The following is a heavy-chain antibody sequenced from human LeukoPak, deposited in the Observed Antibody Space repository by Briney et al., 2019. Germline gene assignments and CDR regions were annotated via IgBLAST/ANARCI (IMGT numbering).Heavy chain of an antibody. CDR1: GYSFTSYW. J-gene: IGHJ4*02. Sequence: GESLKISCKGSGYSFTSYWIGWVRQMPGKGLEWMGIIYPGDSDTRYSPSFQSQVTISADKSISTAYLQWSSLKASDTAMYYCARHKGDFWSGYPWYFDYWGQGTLVTVSS. D-gene: IGHD3-3*01. CDR2: IYPGDSDT. CDR3: ARHKGDFWSGYPWYFDY. V-gene: IGHV5-51*01.